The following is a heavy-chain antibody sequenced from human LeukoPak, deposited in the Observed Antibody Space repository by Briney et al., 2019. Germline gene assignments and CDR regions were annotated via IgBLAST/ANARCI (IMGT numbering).Heavy chain of an antibody. D-gene: IGHD3-9*01. CDR2: ISSSSSTI. V-gene: IGHV3-48*01. Sequence: GGSLRLSCAASVFSFSYYSMNWVRQAPGKGLEWVSYISSSSSTIYYADSVKGRFTISRDNAKNSLYLQMNSLRAEDTAVYYCARVGGYYDILGTYYYYYMDVWGKGTTVTVSS. CDR3: ARVGGYYDILGTYYYYYMDV. J-gene: IGHJ6*03. CDR1: VFSFSYYS.